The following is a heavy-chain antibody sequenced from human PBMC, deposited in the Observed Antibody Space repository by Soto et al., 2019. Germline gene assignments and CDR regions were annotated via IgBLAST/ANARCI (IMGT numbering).Heavy chain of an antibody. J-gene: IGHJ5*02. V-gene: IGHV1-69*13. Sequence: GASVKVSCKASGGTFSSYAISWVRQAPGQGLEWMGGIIPIFGTANYAQKFQGRVTITADESTSTAYMELSSLRSEDTAVYYCARDSPSVLLWFGESEDWFDPWGQGTLVTVPQ. CDR3: ARDSPSVLLWFGESEDWFDP. CDR1: GGTFSSYA. D-gene: IGHD3-10*01. CDR2: IIPIFGTA.